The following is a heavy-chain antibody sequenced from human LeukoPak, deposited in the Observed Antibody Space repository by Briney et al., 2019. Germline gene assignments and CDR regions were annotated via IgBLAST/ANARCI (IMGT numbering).Heavy chain of an antibody. D-gene: IGHD3-16*01. CDR2: IYYSGST. J-gene: IGHJ4*02. CDR3: ARDPFWGYFYL. V-gene: IGHV4-59*01. CDR1: GGSISSYY. Sequence: SETLSLTCTVSGGSISSYYWSWIRQPPGKGLEWIGYIYYSGSTNYNPSLKSRVTISVDTSKNQFSLKLSSVTAADTAVYYCARDPFWGYFYLWGQGTLVTVSS.